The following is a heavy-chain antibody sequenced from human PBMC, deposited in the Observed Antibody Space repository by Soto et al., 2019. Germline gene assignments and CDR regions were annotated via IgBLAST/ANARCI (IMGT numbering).Heavy chain of an antibody. J-gene: IGHJ4*02. CDR2: MNPNSGNT. Sequence: ASVKVSCKASGYTFTSYDINWVRQATGQGLEWMGWMNPNSGNTGYAQKFQGRVTMTRNTSISTAYMELSSLRSEDTAVYYCAREMNRYNWNDAGDDYWGQGTLVTVSS. CDR1: GYTFTSYD. V-gene: IGHV1-8*01. CDR3: AREMNRYNWNDAGDDY. D-gene: IGHD1-20*01.